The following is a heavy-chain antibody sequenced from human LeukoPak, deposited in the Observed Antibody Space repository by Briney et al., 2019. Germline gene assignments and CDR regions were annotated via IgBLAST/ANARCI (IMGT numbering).Heavy chain of an antibody. J-gene: IGHJ5*02. CDR3: ARDSKENWFDP. Sequence: SETLSLTCTVSGGSISSYYWSWIRQPPGKGLEWIGYIYYSGSTNYNPSLRSRVTISVDTSKNQFSLKLSSVTAADTAVYYCARDSKENWFDPWGQGTLVTVSS. CDR1: GGSISSYY. D-gene: IGHD3-3*02. V-gene: IGHV4-59*01. CDR2: IYYSGST.